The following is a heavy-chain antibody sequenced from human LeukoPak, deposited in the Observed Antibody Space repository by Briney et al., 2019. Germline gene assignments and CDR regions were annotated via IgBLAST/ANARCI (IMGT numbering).Heavy chain of an antibody. CDR2: ISGGGGRT. Sequence: GGSLRLSCAASGFTFSSYAMSWVRQAPGKGLEWVSTISGGGGRTWYADSVKGRFTISRDNSKNTVDVQLNSLRAEDTAVYYCAKFRGSEKAVIDCWGQGTLVTVSS. J-gene: IGHJ4*02. CDR1: GFTFSSYA. V-gene: IGHV3-23*01. CDR3: AKFRGSEKAVIDC. D-gene: IGHD3-16*01.